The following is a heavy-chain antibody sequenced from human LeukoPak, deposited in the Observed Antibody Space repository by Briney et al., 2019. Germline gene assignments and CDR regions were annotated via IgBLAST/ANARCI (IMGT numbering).Heavy chain of an antibody. CDR1: GITFSSYA. D-gene: IGHD3-22*01. CDR2: ISYDGSNK. J-gene: IGHJ3*01. V-gene: IGHV3-30*04. Sequence: GGSLRLSCAASGITFSSYAMHWVRQAPGKGLEWVAVISYDGSNKYYADSVKGRFTISRDNSKNTLYLQMNSLRAEDTAVYYCAKEGDNVGSYYVNGFDVWGQGTMVTVSS. CDR3: AKEGDNVGSYYVNGFDV.